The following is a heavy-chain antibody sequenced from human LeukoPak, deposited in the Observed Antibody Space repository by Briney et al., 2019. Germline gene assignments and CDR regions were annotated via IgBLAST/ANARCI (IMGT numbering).Heavy chain of an antibody. J-gene: IGHJ5*02. V-gene: IGHV4-59*01. CDR1: GGSISSYY. Sequence: SETLSLTCTVSGGSISSYYWSWIRQPPGKGLEWIGYIYYRGSINYNPSLKSRVTISVDTSKNQFSLNLSSVTAADTAVYYCARGDQLLSPKFDPWGQGTLVTVSS. CDR2: IYYRGSI. CDR3: ARGDQLLSPKFDP. D-gene: IGHD2-2*01.